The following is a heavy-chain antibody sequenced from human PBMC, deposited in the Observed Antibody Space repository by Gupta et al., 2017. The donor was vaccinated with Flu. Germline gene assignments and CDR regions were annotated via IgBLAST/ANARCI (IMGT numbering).Heavy chain of an antibody. D-gene: IGHD3-22*01. CDR2: ISSISSYT. CDR1: GFPFSDYY. CDR3: ARWHNYYDSSGYFRDFDI. Sequence: QVQLVEPGGGLVKPGGSLKLCCAASGFPFSDYYMSWIRQDPGKGLEWVSYISSISSYTNDADSVKGRFTISRDNAKNSRYLQMNRLRAEDTAVYYCARWHNYYDSSGYFRDFDIWGQGTMVTVSA. V-gene: IGHV3-11*05. J-gene: IGHJ3*02.